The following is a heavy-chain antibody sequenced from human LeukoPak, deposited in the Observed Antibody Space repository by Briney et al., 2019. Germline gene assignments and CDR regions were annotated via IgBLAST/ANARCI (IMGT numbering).Heavy chain of an antibody. CDR3: AKVDVKVNWGFDY. V-gene: IGHV3-23*01. J-gene: IGHJ4*02. CDR1: GXTFSSYA. Sequence: GGSLRLSCAASGXTFSSYAMNWVRQAPGKGLEWVSVISGSDDRAYYTDSVKGRFTISRDDSKNTLYLQMNSLRVEDTALYYCAKVDVKVNWGFDYWGQGTLVTVSS. D-gene: IGHD7-27*01. CDR2: ISGSDDRA.